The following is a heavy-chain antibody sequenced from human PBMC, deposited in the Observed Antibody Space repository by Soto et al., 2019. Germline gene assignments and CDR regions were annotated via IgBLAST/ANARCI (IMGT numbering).Heavy chain of an antibody. CDR1: GNTFPSFG. CDR3: ARGESSGYFGY. V-gene: IGHV1-18*01. D-gene: IGHD3-22*01. CDR2: ISAYNGNT. J-gene: IGHJ4*02. Sequence: QVQLVQSGAEVKKPGASVKVSCKASGNTFPSFGIIWARPAPGQGLEWVGWISAYNGNTNYAQKLQARGTMTTDTATSTAYMELRSLRSDDTAVYYCARGESSGYFGYWGQGTLVTVSS.